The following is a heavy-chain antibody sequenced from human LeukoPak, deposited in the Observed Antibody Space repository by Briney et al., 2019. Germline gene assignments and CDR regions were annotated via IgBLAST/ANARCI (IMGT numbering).Heavy chain of an antibody. CDR2: INHSGST. Sequence: PSETLSLTCAVYGGSFSGYYWSWIRQPPGKGLEWIGEINHSGSTNYNPSLKSRVTMSVDTSKNQFSLKLSSVIAADTAVYYCARGPRDGYNDDYYYGMDVWGQGTTVTVSS. CDR3: ARGPRDGYNDDYYYGMDV. J-gene: IGHJ6*02. D-gene: IGHD5-24*01. CDR1: GGSFSGYY. V-gene: IGHV4-34*01.